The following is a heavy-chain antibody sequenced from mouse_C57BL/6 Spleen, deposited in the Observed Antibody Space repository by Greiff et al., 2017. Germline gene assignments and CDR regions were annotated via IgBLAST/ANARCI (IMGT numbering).Heavy chain of an antibody. V-gene: IGHV2-2*01. CDR3: ARKGSIYDGYYYAMDY. J-gene: IGHJ4*01. CDR2: IWSGGST. Sequence: QVQLKESGPGLVQPSQSLSITCTVSGFSLTSYGVHWVRQSPGKGLEWLGVIWSGGSTDYNAAFISRLSISKDNSKSQVFFKMNSLQADDTAIYYCARKGSIYDGYYYAMDYWGQGTSVTVSS. CDR1: GFSLTSYG. D-gene: IGHD2-3*01.